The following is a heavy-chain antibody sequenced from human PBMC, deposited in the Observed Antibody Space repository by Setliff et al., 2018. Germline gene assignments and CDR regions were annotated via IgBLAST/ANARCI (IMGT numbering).Heavy chain of an antibody. D-gene: IGHD2-8*01. Sequence: SETLSLTCAVYDGSFSDYYWSWIRQPPGKGLEWIGEINHYGSTKYKSSLKSRVTISVDTSKNQFSLKLNSVTAADTAVYYCARDPGFHSGTWCLGDWGQGIQVTVSS. J-gene: IGHJ4*02. CDR3: ARDPGFHSGTWCLGD. CDR2: INHYGST. V-gene: IGHV4-34*01. CDR1: DGSFSDYY.